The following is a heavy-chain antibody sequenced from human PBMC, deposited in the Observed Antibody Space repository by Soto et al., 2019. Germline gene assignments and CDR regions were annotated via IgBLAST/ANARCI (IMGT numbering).Heavy chain of an antibody. CDR1: GYTFTRCT. CDR3: ARGIATGQLDP. V-gene: IGHV1-3*01. D-gene: IGHD2-15*01. CDR2: INPDNGNT. J-gene: IGHJ5*02. Sequence: ASVPVSCKASGYTFTRCTMNWVRQAPGQRLEWMGWINPDNGNTKSSQKFQDRVIITRDTSASTAYMDLSSLRSEDTAVYYCARGIATGQLDPWGQGTLVTVYS.